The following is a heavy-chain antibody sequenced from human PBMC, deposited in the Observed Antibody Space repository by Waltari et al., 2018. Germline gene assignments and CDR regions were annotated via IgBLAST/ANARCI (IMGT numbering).Heavy chain of an antibody. CDR2: IYYSGST. V-gene: IGHV4-59*01. J-gene: IGHJ2*01. CDR1: GGSISSYY. Sequence: QVQLQESGPGLVKPSETLSLTCTVSGGSISSYYWSWIRQPPGKGLEWIGYIYYSGSTNYSPSLKSRVTISVDTSKNQFSLKLSSVTAADTAVYYCARDRYYYEFWSGWPGHFDLWGRGTLVIVSS. CDR3: ARDRYYYEFWSGWPGHFDL. D-gene: IGHD3-3*01.